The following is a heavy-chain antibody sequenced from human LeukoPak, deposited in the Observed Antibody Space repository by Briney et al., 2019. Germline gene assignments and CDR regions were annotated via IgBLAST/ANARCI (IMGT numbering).Heavy chain of an antibody. V-gene: IGHV3-23*01. J-gene: IGHJ3*02. CDR2: ISGSGDNT. Sequence: GGSLRLSCAASRFIFSSYAMSWVRQAPGKGLEWVSTISGSGDNTYYADSVKSRFTISRDNSKNTLYPQMNSLTAEDTAVYYCAKKLLPNCSGGSCYHDAFDIWGQGTMVTVSS. CDR3: AKKLLPNCSGGSCYHDAFDI. D-gene: IGHD2-15*01. CDR1: RFIFSSYA.